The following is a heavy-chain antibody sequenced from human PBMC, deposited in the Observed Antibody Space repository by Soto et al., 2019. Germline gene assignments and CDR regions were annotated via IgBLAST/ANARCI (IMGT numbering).Heavy chain of an antibody. D-gene: IGHD2-2*01. J-gene: IGHJ6*02. V-gene: IGHV3-23*01. CDR1: GFTFGSRA. CDR3: AKGRAVIPAAKFYYGMDV. CDR2: ITDTGGDT. Sequence: EVQLLESGGDLVQPGGSLRLSCVASGFTFGSRAMSWVRQAPGEGLEWVSSITDTGGDTKYADSVRGRFTISRDRSNNTLYLQMNSLRADDTAVYYCAKGRAVIPAAKFYYGMDVWGQGTTVTVSS.